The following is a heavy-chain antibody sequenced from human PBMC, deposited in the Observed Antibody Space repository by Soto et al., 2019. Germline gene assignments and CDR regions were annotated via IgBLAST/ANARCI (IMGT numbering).Heavy chain of an antibody. D-gene: IGHD5-12*01. Sequence: QVQLQQWGAGLLKPSETLSLTCAVYGGSFSGYYWSWIRQPPGKGLEWIGEINHSGSTNYNPSLKSRVNISVDTSKNQFSLKLSSVTAADTAVYYCARGGGYNSYYYYGMDVWGQGTTVTVSS. J-gene: IGHJ6*02. CDR1: GGSFSGYY. V-gene: IGHV4-34*01. CDR2: INHSGST. CDR3: ARGGGYNSYYYYGMDV.